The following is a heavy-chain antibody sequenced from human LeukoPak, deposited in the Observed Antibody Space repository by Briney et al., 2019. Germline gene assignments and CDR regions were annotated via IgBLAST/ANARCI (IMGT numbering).Heavy chain of an antibody. CDR3: AREVVGATKGGFDY. D-gene: IGHD1-26*01. J-gene: IGHJ4*02. Sequence: SETLSLTCTVSGGSISSSSYYWGWIRQPPGKGLEWIGSIYYSGSTYYNPSLKSRVTISVDTSKNQFSLKLSSVTAADTAVYYCAREVVGATKGGFDYWGQGTLVTVSS. CDR1: GGSISSSSYY. CDR2: IYYSGST. V-gene: IGHV4-39*07.